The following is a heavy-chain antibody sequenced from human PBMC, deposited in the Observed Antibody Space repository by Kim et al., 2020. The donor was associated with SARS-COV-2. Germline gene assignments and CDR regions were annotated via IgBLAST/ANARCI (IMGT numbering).Heavy chain of an antibody. J-gene: IGHJ4*02. Sequence: YNPSLRGLVTISVETSKNQFSLKLSSVTAADTAVYYCARHHHRRPQEIDYWGQGTLVTVSS. V-gene: IGHV4-39*01. CDR3: ARHHHRRPQEIDY.